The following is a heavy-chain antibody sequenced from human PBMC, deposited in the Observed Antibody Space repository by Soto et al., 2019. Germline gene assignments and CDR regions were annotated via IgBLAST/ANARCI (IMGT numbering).Heavy chain of an antibody. Sequence: SDSLSPTSIISGGTISTSNCRRRARRPPGKGLEWIGEIYHSGSTNYNPSLKSRVTISVDKSKNQFSLKLSSVTAADTAVYYCARSYYDILTGYEEDNWFDPWGQG. D-gene: IGHD3-9*01. CDR2: IYHSGST. CDR3: ARSYYDILTGYEEDNWFDP. V-gene: IGHV4-4*02. J-gene: IGHJ5*02. CDR1: GGTISTSNC.